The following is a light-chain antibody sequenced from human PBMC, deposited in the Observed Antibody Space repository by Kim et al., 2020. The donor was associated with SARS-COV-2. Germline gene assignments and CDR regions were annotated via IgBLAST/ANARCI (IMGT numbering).Light chain of an antibody. J-gene: IGKJ1*01. V-gene: IGKV3-20*01. Sequence: SPGDSTTLSCRDSQSFNSNYLAWYQQKPGRAPRLLIYGASTRATGIPDRFSGSGSGTDFTLTISRLEPEDFAVYYCQQYGTSPRTFGQGNKVDIK. CDR3: QQYGTSPRT. CDR1: QSFNSNY. CDR2: GAS.